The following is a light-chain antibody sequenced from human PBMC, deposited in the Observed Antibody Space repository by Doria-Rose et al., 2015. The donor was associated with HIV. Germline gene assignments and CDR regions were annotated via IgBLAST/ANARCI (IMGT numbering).Light chain of an antibody. CDR3: MHGVHLQFT. J-gene: IGKJ3*01. CDR1: QSLLNSDGNTY. Sequence: SLSVIPGQSASISYKSSQSLLNSDGNTYLYWYLQKPGQSPQPLIYEVSSRFSGVPDRFSGSGSGTDFTLKISRVEAEDVGVYYCMHGVHLQFTFGPGTKVDIK. CDR2: EVS. V-gene: IGKV2-29*03.